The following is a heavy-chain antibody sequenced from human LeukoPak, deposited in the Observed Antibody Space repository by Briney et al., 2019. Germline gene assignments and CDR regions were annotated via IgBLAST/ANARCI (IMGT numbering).Heavy chain of an antibody. CDR2: IIPILGIA. J-gene: IGHJ3*02. CDR1: GYTFTSYD. V-gene: IGHV1-69*04. D-gene: IGHD1-14*01. Sequence: ASVKVSCKASGYTFTSYDINWVRQAPGQGLEWMGRIIPILGIANYAQKFQGRVTITADKSTSTAYMELSSLRSEDTAVYYCATTTPEGDFDAFDIWGQGTMVTVSS. CDR3: ATTTPEGDFDAFDI.